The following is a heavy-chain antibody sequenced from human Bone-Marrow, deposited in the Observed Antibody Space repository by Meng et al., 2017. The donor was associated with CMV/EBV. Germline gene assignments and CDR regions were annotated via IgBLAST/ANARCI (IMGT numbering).Heavy chain of an antibody. V-gene: IGHV3-43D*03. CDR2: ISWDGDDT. CDR3: AKDRHDETRGFYSFSCDS. J-gene: IGHJ4*02. CDR1: GIIFDESA. Sequence: GESLKISCAAAGIIFDESAMHWVRQAPGRSLEWGSLISWDGDDTYYAGSVKGRFTISRDNNKDSLFLQMSSLRPEDTALYFCAKDRHDETRGFYSFSCDSWGQGTLVTVSS. D-gene: IGHD3-22*01.